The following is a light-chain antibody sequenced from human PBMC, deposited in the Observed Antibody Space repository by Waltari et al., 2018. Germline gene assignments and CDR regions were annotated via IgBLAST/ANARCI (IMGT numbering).Light chain of an antibody. J-gene: IGKJ3*01. CDR2: GAS. V-gene: IGKV3-20*01. Sequence: EIVLTQSPGTLSLSPGERATLSCRASQSVSSSYLAWYQQKPGQAPRLLIYGASSRATGIPDRFSGSGSGTDFTLTISRLEPEDFAVYYCQQYGFTFVPGTKVDIK. CDR1: QSVSSSY. CDR3: QQYGFT.